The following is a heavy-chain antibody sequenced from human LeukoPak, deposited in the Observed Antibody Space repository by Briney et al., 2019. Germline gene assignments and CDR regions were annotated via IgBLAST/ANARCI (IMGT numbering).Heavy chain of an antibody. Sequence: GGSLRLSCAASGFTFSSYAMSWVRQAPGKGLGWVSAISGSGGSTYYADSVKGRFTISRDNSKNTLYLQMNSLRAEDTAVYYCAHTPPGDDSSGYYYDYWGQGTLVTVSS. V-gene: IGHV3-23*01. J-gene: IGHJ4*02. D-gene: IGHD3-22*01. CDR2: ISGSGGST. CDR1: GFTFSSYA. CDR3: AHTPPGDDSSGYYYDY.